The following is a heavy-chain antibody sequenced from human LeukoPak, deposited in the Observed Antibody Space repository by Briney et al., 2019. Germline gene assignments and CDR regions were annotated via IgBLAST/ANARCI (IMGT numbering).Heavy chain of an antibody. J-gene: IGHJ4*02. D-gene: IGHD6-13*01. CDR2: INPNSGGT. Sequence: GASVKVSCKASGYTFTGYYMHWVRQAPGQGLEWMGWINPNSGGTNYAQKFQGRVTMTRDTSISTAYMELSRLRSDDTAVYYCARGPGDIAAAGTYVPPLDYWGQGTLVTVSS. V-gene: IGHV1-2*02. CDR1: GYTFTGYY. CDR3: ARGPGDIAAAGTYVPPLDY.